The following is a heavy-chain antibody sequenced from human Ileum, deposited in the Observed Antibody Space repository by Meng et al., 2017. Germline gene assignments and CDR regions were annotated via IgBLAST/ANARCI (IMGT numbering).Heavy chain of an antibody. CDR3: AKDFPKGGSAVPTQFFDL. CDR2: IAPFFDDI. V-gene: IGHV3-23*01. CDR1: GFTVSKWA. J-gene: IGHJ4*02. Sequence: GESLKISCAASGFTVSKWAMTWVRQAPGKGLEWVSSIAPFFDDIYYADSVKGRFTISSDYSENTLYLKMNSLTVEDTALYYCAKDFPKGGSAVPTQFFDLWGQGTLVTVSS. D-gene: IGHD3-3*01.